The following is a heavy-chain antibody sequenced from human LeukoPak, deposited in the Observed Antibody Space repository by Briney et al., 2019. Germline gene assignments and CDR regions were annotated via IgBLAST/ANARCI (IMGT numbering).Heavy chain of an antibody. J-gene: IGHJ3*02. D-gene: IGHD3-9*01. Sequence: ASVKVSCKASGYTFTSYGISWVRQAPGQGLEWMGWISAYNGNTNYAQKLQGRVTMTTDTSTSTAYMELRSLRSDDTAVYYCARATDYDILTGPVGIWGQGTMVTVSS. CDR3: ARATDYDILTGPVGI. CDR2: ISAYNGNT. V-gene: IGHV1-18*01. CDR1: GYTFTSYG.